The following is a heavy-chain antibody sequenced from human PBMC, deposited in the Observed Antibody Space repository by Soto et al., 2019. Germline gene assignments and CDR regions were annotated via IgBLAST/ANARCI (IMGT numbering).Heavy chain of an antibody. J-gene: IGHJ3*02. Sequence: GGSLRLSCAASGFTVSDNYMSWVRQAPGEGLEWVSEIYSGGSTYYADSVKGRFTISRHNSKNTLYLQMNSLRAEDTAVYYCARDGHEGPDIWGQGTMVTVSS. CDR2: IYSGGST. CDR1: GFTVSDNY. CDR3: ARDGHEGPDI. V-gene: IGHV3-53*04.